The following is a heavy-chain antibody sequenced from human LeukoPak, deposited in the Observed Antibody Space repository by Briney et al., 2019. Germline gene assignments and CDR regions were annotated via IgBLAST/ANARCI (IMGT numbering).Heavy chain of an antibody. CDR3: ARHRSVAVAGSFDF. J-gene: IGHJ4*02. CDR1: GGSVSSYY. D-gene: IGHD6-19*01. Sequence: SETLSLTCAVSGGSVSSYYWSWIRQPPGKGLEWIAYIYHRGSTNSKSSLKSRVTMFVDTSKNQFSLRLSSVTAADTAVYYCARHRSVAVAGSFDFWGQGTLVTVSS. CDR2: IYHRGST. V-gene: IGHV4-59*08.